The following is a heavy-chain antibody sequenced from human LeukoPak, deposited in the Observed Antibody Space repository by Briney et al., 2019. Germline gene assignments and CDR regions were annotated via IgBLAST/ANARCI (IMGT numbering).Heavy chain of an antibody. D-gene: IGHD1-26*01. CDR3: ARGSGYFHYMDV. CDR2: IYHTGRT. Sequence: SETLSLTCNVSGGSMNTDDFHWTWIRQPPGKGLEWIAYIYHTGRTYYNPSLKSRIAISVDTSKNQFSLKMTFVTATDTAVYYCARGSGYFHYMDVWGKGTTVIVSS. CDR1: GGSMNTDDFH. J-gene: IGHJ6*03. V-gene: IGHV4-30-4*08.